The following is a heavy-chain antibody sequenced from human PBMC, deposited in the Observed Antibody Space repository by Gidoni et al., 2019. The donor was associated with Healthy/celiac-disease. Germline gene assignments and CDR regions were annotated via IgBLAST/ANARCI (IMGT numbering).Heavy chain of an antibody. D-gene: IGHD3-10*01. V-gene: IGHV4-34*01. J-gene: IGHJ4*02. CDR1: GGSFSGYY. CDR2: IHHSGST. Sequence: QVQLQQWGAGLLKPSETLSLTCAVYGGSFSGYYWSWIRQPPGKGLEWIGEIHHSGSTNYNPSLKSRVTISVDTSKNQFSLKLSSVTAADTAVYYCARGSSPPSSGSYYNSPFDYWGQGTLVTVSS. CDR3: ARGSSPPSSGSYYNSPFDY.